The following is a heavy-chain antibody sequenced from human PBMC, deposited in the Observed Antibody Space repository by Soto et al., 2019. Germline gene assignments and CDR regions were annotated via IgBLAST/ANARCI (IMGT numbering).Heavy chain of an antibody. CDR3: ARSSQSTVTSFGY. J-gene: IGHJ4*02. Sequence: PSETLSLTCTVSGGSISSGGYYCSWIRQHPGKGLEWIGYIYYSGSTYYNPSLKSRVTISVDTSKNQFSLKLSSVTAADTAVYYCARSSQSTVTSFGYWGQGTLGTVPS. CDR2: IYYSGST. CDR1: GGSISSGGYY. V-gene: IGHV4-31*03. D-gene: IGHD4-17*01.